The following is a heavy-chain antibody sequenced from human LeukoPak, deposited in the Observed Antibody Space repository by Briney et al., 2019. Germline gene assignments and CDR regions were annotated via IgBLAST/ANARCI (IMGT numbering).Heavy chain of an antibody. CDR3: ARGDNLDYGDAHDAFDI. Sequence: ASVKESCKTSGYTYTGYYMNWVRQAPGQGVQWMVWINPNSGATNYASTFQGRVTMTRDTSISTAYMELSRLRSDDTAVYYCARGDNLDYGDAHDAFDIWGQGTMVSVS. V-gene: IGHV1-2*02. D-gene: IGHD4-17*01. CDR2: INPNSGAT. J-gene: IGHJ3*02. CDR1: GYTYTGYY.